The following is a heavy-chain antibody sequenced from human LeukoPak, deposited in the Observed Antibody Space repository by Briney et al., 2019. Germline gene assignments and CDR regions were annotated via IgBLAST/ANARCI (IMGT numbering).Heavy chain of an antibody. V-gene: IGHV3-23*01. CDR3: AKEGTIFGVVIPFFDY. J-gene: IGHJ4*02. D-gene: IGHD3-3*01. CDR1: GFTFSSYA. Sequence: GGSLRLSCAASGFTFSSYAMSWVRQAPGKGLEWVSAISGSGGSAYYADSVKGRFTISRDNSKNTLYLQMNSLRAEDTAVYYCAKEGTIFGVVIPFFDYWGQGTLVTVSS. CDR2: ISGSGGSA.